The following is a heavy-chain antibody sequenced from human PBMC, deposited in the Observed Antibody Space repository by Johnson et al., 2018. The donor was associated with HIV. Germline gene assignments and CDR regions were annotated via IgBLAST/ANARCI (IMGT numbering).Heavy chain of an antibody. CDR3: VREGGYCSGGSCYGAFDL. V-gene: IGHV3-20*04. D-gene: IGHD2-15*01. CDR2: INWNGGST. CDR1: GFTFDDYG. Sequence: VQLVESGGGVARPGGSLRLSCAASGFTFDDYGMNWVRQAPGKGLEWVSGINWNGGSTGYADSVKGRFTISRDNAKNSLFLQMNSLRAEDTALDYCVREGGYCSGGSCYGAFDLWGQGTMVTVSS. J-gene: IGHJ3*01.